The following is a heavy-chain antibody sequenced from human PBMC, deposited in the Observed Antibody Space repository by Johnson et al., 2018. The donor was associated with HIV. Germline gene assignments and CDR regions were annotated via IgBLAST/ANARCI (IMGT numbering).Heavy chain of an antibody. J-gene: IGHJ3*02. CDR3: ARGVGATLPDAFDI. D-gene: IGHD1-26*01. CDR1: GFTFDDYG. Sequence: VQPGGSLRLSCAASGFTFDDYGMSWVRQAPGKGLEWVSGINWNGGSTGYADSVKGRFTISRDNAKNSLYLQMNSLRAEDTALYYCARGVGATLPDAFDIWGQGTMVTVSS. V-gene: IGHV3-20*04. CDR2: INWNGGST.